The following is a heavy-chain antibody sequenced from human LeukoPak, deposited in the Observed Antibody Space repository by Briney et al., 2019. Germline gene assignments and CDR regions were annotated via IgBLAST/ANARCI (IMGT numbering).Heavy chain of an antibody. CDR3: ARDGHDYGDSPYYFDY. CDR1: GFTFSSYG. D-gene: IGHD4-17*01. V-gene: IGHV3-33*01. CDR2: IWYDGSNK. J-gene: IGHJ4*02. Sequence: GRSLRLSCAASGFTFSSYGMHWVRQAPGEGLEWVAVIWYDGSNKYYADSVKGRFTISRDNSKNTLYLQMNSLRAEDTAVYYCARDGHDYGDSPYYFDYWGQGTLVTVSS.